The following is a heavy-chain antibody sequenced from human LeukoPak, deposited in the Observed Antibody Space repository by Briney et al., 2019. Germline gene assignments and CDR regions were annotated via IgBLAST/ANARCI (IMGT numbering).Heavy chain of an antibody. Sequence: PSETLSLTCTVSGGSISSGDYYWSWIRQPPGKGLEWIGYIYYSGSTYYNPSLKSRVTISVDTSKNQFSLKLSSVTAADTAVYYCARGNTVLLWFGESRGWFDPWGQGTLVTVSS. CDR2: IYYSGST. CDR3: ARGNTVLLWFGESRGWFDP. CDR1: GGSISSGDYY. V-gene: IGHV4-30-4*08. D-gene: IGHD3-10*01. J-gene: IGHJ5*02.